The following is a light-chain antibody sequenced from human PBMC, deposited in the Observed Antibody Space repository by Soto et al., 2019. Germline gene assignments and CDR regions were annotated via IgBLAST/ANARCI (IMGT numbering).Light chain of an antibody. Sequence: QSALTQPPSVSGAPGQRATISCTGSSSNIGAGYDVHWYQQLPGTAPKLLIYGNSNRPSGVPDRFSGSKSGTSASLAITGLQAEDEADYYCQSYDSSLSGAVFGGGTQLTVL. CDR2: GNS. J-gene: IGLJ7*01. V-gene: IGLV1-40*01. CDR3: QSYDSSLSGAV. CDR1: SSNIGAGYD.